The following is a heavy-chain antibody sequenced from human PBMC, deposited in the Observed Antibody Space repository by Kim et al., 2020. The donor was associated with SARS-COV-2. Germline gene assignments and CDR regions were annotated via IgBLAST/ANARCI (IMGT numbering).Heavy chain of an antibody. CDR3: ARDNAITVAGPYYFDS. V-gene: IGHV3-7*05. Sequence: GGSLRLFCAASGFTFSNYWMSWVRQAPGKGLEWVANIKEDGREKYYVDSVKGRFTISRDNAKNSLYLQMNSLRGEDTAFYYCARDNAITVAGPYYFDSWGQGTLVTVSS. CDR1: GFTFSNYW. J-gene: IGHJ4*02. CDR2: IKEDGREK. D-gene: IGHD6-13*01.